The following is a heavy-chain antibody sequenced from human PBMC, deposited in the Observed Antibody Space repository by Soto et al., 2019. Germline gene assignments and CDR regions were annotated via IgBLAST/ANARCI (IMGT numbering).Heavy chain of an antibody. Sequence: QITLNESGPTQVKPRQTLTLTCTFSGFSLTTSGVGVGWIRQSPGKAPEWLALIYWDDDQRYSPSLKSRLTITKDTSKTQVVLTLADLYPAETVTYYCAHRVLRTVFGLVTTTAIYFDFWGQGTPGAVAS. D-gene: IGHD3-3*01. CDR1: GFSLTTSGVG. CDR2: IYWDDDQ. CDR3: AHRVLRTVFGLVTTTAIYFDF. V-gene: IGHV2-5*02. J-gene: IGHJ4*02.